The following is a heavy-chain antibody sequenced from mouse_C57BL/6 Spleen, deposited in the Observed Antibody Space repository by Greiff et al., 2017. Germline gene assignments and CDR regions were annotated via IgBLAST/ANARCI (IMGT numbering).Heavy chain of an antibody. Sequence: QVQLKQSGPGLVQPSQSLSITCTVSGFSLTSYGVHWVRQSPGKGLEWLGVIWSGGSTDYNAAFISRLSISKDNSKSQVFFKMNSLQADDTAIYYCARNPGGHGYDSYFDYWGQGTTLTVSS. CDR1: GFSLTSYG. D-gene: IGHD2-2*01. V-gene: IGHV2-2*01. J-gene: IGHJ2*01. CDR2: IWSGGST. CDR3: ARNPGGHGYDSYFDY.